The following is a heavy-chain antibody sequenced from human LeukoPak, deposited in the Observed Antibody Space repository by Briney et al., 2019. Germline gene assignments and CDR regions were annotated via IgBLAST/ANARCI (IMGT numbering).Heavy chain of an antibody. CDR1: GDSVSSNSAA. CDR2: TYYRSKWYN. Sequence: PSQTLSLTCAISGDSVSSNSAAWNWIRQSPSRGLEWLGRTYYRSKWYNDYAVSVKSRITINPDTSKNQFSLQLNSVTPEDTAVYYCARGVQVVVPADTLRHYYYYMDVWGKGTTVTISS. CDR3: ARGVQVVVPADTLRHYYYYMDV. D-gene: IGHD2-2*01. J-gene: IGHJ6*03. V-gene: IGHV6-1*01.